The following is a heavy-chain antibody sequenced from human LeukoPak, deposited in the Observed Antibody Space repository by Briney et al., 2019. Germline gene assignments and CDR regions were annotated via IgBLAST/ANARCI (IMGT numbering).Heavy chain of an antibody. V-gene: IGHV4-59*01. CDR3: ARTGVVATSYFFDY. Sequence: SETLSLTCTVSGGSISSYYWSWIRQPPGKGLEWIGYISYSGSTNFNPSLKSRVTISVDTSKNQFSLKLTSVTAADTAVYYCARTGVVATSYFFDYWGQGTLVTVSS. CDR1: GGSISSYY. J-gene: IGHJ4*02. D-gene: IGHD5-12*01. CDR2: ISYSGST.